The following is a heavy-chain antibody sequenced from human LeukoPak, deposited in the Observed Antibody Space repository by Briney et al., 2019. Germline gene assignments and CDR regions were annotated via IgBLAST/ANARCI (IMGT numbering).Heavy chain of an antibody. V-gene: IGHV4-59*12. D-gene: IGHD4-17*01. CDR1: GGSISSYY. J-gene: IGHJ5*02. Sequence: PSETLSLTCTVSGGSISSYYWSWIRQPPGKGLEWIGYIYYSGSTYYNPSLKSRVTISVDTSKNQFSLKLSSVTAADTAVYYCARVKAKNDYGDYHNWFDPWGQGTLVTVSS. CDR2: IYYSGST. CDR3: ARVKAKNDYGDYHNWFDP.